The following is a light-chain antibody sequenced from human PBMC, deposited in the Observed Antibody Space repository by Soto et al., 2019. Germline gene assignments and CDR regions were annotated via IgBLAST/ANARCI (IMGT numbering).Light chain of an antibody. CDR2: KAS. CDR3: QQYNTYPIT. CDR1: QSISSW. J-gene: IGKJ5*01. V-gene: IGKV1-5*03. Sequence: DIQMTQSPATLSAAVGDRVTIACRASQSISSWLAWYQQKPGKAPKLLIYKASSLESGVPSRFSGSGFGTEFTLTISSLQPDDFTTYCCQQYNTYPITFGQGTRLEIK.